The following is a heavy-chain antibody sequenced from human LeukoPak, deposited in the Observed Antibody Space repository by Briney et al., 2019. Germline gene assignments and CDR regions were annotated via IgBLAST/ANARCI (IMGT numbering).Heavy chain of an antibody. CDR1: GGSISSYY. CDR2: IYSTGST. D-gene: IGHD6-25*01. CDR3: ASYGIAATSTRRAFDY. J-gene: IGHJ4*02. V-gene: IGHV4-4*07. Sequence: SETLSLTCTVSGGSISSYYWSWIRQPAGKGLEWIGRIYSTGSTNYNPSLKSRITISVDTSKNQFALKLSSVTAADTAVYYRASYGIAATSTRRAFDYWGRGTLVTVSS.